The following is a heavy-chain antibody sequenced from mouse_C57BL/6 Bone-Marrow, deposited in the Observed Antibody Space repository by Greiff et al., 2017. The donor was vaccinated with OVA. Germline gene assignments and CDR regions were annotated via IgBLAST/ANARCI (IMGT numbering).Heavy chain of an antibody. J-gene: IGHJ4*01. D-gene: IGHD2-4*01. CDR3: ARRGLRYYAMDY. CDR2: LSSGGSYT. V-gene: IGHV5-6*01. CDR1: GFTFSSYG. Sequence: EVQRVESGGDLVKPGGSLKLSCAASGFTFSSYGMSWVRQTPDKRLEWVATLSSGGSYTYYPDSVKGRFTISRDNAKNTLYLQMSSLKSEDTAMYYCARRGLRYYAMDYWGQGTSVTVSS.